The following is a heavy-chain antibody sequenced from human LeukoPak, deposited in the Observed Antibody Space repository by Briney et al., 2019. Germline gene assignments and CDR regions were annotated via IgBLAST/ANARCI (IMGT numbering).Heavy chain of an antibody. Sequence: GGSLRLSCAASGFTFKSYAMSWVRQAPGKGLEWVSAISGSGGSTYYADSVKGRFTISRDNSKNTLYLQMNSLRAEDTAVYYCAKVRLWFGELFRAHDAFDIWGQGTMVTVSS. V-gene: IGHV3-23*01. J-gene: IGHJ3*02. CDR1: GFTFKSYA. D-gene: IGHD3-10*01. CDR2: ISGSGGST. CDR3: AKVRLWFGELFRAHDAFDI.